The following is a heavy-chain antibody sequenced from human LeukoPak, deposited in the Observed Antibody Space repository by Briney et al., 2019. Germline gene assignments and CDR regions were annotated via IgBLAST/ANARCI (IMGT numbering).Heavy chain of an antibody. V-gene: IGHV3-48*02. Sequence: GGSLRLSCAASGFTFNTYTMNWVRQAPGKGLEWVSYISSSSTIYYADSVKGRFTISRDNAKNSLYLQMNSLRDEDTAVYYCARDPGSFGMDYWGQGTLVTVSS. CDR3: ARDPGSFGMDY. CDR2: ISSSSTI. CDR1: GFTFNTYT. D-gene: IGHD1-14*01. J-gene: IGHJ4*02.